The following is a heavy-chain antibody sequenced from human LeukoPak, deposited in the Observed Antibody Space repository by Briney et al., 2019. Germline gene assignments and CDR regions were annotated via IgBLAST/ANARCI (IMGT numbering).Heavy chain of an antibody. CDR3: AKGVGTNKGGYYFDY. CDR1: GFAFSSFA. Sequence: GGSLRLSCAASGFAFSSFAMSWVRQAPGKGLEWVSSISGSGGSAYYADSVKGRFTISRDGSKNTLYVQMNSLRAEDTAVYYCAKGVGTNKGGYYFDYWGQGTPVTVSS. CDR2: ISGSGGSA. D-gene: IGHD1-26*01. V-gene: IGHV3-23*01. J-gene: IGHJ4*02.